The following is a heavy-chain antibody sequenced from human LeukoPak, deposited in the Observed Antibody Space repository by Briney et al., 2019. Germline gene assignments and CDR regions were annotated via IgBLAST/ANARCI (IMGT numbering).Heavy chain of an antibody. D-gene: IGHD6-6*01. CDR2: MNPNSGNT. V-gene: IGHV1-8*01. J-gene: IGHJ4*02. Sequence: ASVTVSCKASGYTFTSYDINWLRQATGPGLEWIGLMNPNSGNTGYAQKFLGRVTMTRNTSISTAYMQLSSLRSEDTAVYYCANPVSSSPAIDYWGQGTLVTVSS. CDR3: ANPVSSSPAIDY. CDR1: GYTFTSYD.